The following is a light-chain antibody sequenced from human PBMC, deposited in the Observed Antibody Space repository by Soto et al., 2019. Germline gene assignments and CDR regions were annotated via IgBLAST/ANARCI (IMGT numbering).Light chain of an antibody. CDR2: GAS. V-gene: IGKV3-15*01. J-gene: IGKJ3*01. CDR1: QSVSSY. Sequence: EIGLTQSPATLSLSPGERATLSCRASQSVSSYLAWYQQKPGQAPRLFIYGASTRATGVPARFSGGGSVTEFSLTISSLQSDDLAVYYCHQYNTWPPHFTFGPGTKVDIK. CDR3: HQYNTWPPHFT.